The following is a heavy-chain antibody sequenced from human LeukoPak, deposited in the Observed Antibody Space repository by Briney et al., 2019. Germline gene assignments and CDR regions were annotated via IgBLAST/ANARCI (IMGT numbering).Heavy chain of an antibody. CDR3: AQPDF. CDR2: IRFDGSTK. V-gene: IGHV3-30*02. J-gene: IGHJ4*02. Sequence: PGGSLRLSCVASGLTFRSSSMHWVRQAPAKGLEWLAFIRFDGSTKYYADSVKGRFTVSRDNSKSTLYLQMNSLRAEDTAVYYCAQPDFWGQGTLVTVSS. CDR1: GLTFRSSS.